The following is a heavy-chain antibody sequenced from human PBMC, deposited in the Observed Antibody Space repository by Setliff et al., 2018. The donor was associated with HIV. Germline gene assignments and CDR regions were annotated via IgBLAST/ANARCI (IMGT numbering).Heavy chain of an antibody. Sequence: PSETLSLTCAVYGGSVSGHYWGWFRQPPGKGLEWIGEITPTGDTNDIPSLKSRVAMSLDTSKNQFSLKLRSVTAADTAVYYCSNWNTTVDADSWGQGTLVTVSS. CDR1: GGSVSGHY. D-gene: IGHD1-1*01. V-gene: IGHV4-34*01. CDR3: SNWNTTVDADS. J-gene: IGHJ4*02. CDR2: ITPTGDT.